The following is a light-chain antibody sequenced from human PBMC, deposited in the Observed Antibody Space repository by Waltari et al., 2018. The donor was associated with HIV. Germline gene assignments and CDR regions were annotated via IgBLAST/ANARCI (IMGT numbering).Light chain of an antibody. V-gene: IGLV2-14*03. Sequence: QSALTQPASVSGSPVQSITISCTGPTLDVGGYSYVSWCQHHPGKAPKLMIYDVSNRPSGVSNRFSGSKSGNTASLTISGLQAEDEADYYCSSYTSSSALYVVFGGGTKLTVL. CDR3: SSYTSSSALYVV. J-gene: IGLJ2*01. CDR1: TLDVGGYSY. CDR2: DVS.